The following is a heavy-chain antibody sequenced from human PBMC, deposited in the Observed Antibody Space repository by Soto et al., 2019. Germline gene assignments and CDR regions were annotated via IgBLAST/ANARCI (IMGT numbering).Heavy chain of an antibody. D-gene: IGHD5-12*01. CDR3: AGRRHGYPGVWFDP. Sequence: SGTLALTCTVSGAPRGAFYWRWVRQPPGKGLEWIGHVYYSGSTNYNPSLKSRVTISLDTSKNQFSLNLTSVTAADTAVYYCAGRRHGYPGVWFDPWGQGTLVTVSS. J-gene: IGHJ5*02. V-gene: IGHV4-59*01. CDR2: VYYSGST. CDR1: GAPRGAFY.